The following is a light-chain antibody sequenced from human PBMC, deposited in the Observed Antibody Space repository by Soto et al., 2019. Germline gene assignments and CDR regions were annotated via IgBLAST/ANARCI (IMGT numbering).Light chain of an antibody. CDR2: DAS. J-gene: IGKJ5*01. Sequence: VLANNQPSWSFFSGERAPHFPTAIQSVSSYLAWYQQIPGQAPRLLIYDASNRATGIPARFSGSGSGTDFTLTISSLEPEDFAVYYCQQRSNWPPRITFGQGTRPE. V-gene: IGKV3-11*01. CDR1: QSVSSY. CDR3: QQRSNWPPRIT.